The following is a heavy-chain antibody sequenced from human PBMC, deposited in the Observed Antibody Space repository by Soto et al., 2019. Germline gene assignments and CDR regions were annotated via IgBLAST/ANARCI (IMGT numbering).Heavy chain of an antibody. CDR1: AGSIRSGDYY. D-gene: IGHD7-27*01. Sequence: QVQLQESGPGLVKPSQTLSLTCTVSAGSIRSGDYYWTWIRQPPGKGLEWIGYIDQSGSAYYNPSLKSRATISIDTSNNQSSLKMTSVTAADTAVYYCAGELGTFYFDHWGQGTLVTVSS. CDR3: AGELGTFYFDH. CDR2: IDQSGSA. J-gene: IGHJ4*02. V-gene: IGHV4-30-4*01.